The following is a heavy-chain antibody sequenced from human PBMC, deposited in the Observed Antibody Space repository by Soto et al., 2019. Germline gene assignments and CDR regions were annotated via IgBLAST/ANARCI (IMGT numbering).Heavy chain of an antibody. Sequence: QAQLVQSGGEVKRPGASVKVSCQASGYTFSNYAISWVRQAPGRGLQWMGWVSAQSGKKKYEEILQGRLTLTTDTSTSTAYMELRSLTSYDTAVYYCARYAPYNDVWCDVMASYAYGMDVWGQGTTVTVSS. CDR3: ARYAPYNDVWCDVMASYAYGMDV. CDR1: GYTFSNYA. J-gene: IGHJ6*02. CDR2: VSAQSGKK. V-gene: IGHV1-18*01. D-gene: IGHD3-3*01.